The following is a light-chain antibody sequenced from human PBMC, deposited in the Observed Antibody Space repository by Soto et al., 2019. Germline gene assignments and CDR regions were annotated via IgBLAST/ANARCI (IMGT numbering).Light chain of an antibody. CDR3: SSDTSSIL. CDR2: DVS. J-gene: IGLJ2*01. V-gene: IGLV2-14*01. CDR1: SSDVGGYNY. Sequence: QSVLTQPASVSGSPGQSITISCTGTSSDVGGYNYVSWYQQHPGKAPKLMIYDVSNRPSGVSNRFSGSKSGNTASLTISGLQAEDESYYYCSSDTSSILFGGGTKLTVL.